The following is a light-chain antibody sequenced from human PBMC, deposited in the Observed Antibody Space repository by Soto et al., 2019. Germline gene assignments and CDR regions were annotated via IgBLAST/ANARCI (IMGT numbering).Light chain of an antibody. Sequence: QSALTQPPSASGSPGQSVTISCTGTSSDVGGYNYVSWYQQHPGKATKLMIYEVSKRPSGVPDRFSGSKSGNTASLTVSGLQAEDEADYYCSSYAGSNNWVFGGGTQLT. CDR1: SSDVGGYNY. CDR2: EVS. J-gene: IGLJ3*02. CDR3: SSYAGSNNWV. V-gene: IGLV2-8*01.